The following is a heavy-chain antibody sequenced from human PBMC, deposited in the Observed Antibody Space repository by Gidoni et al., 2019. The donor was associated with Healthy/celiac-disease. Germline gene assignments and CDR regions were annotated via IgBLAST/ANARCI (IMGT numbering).Heavy chain of an antibody. CDR1: GFPFSSYA. D-gene: IGHD1-26*01. J-gene: IGHJ4*02. CDR2: ISGSGGST. V-gene: IGHV3-23*01. Sequence: EVQLLESGGGLVQPGGSLRLSCAASGFPFSSYAMSWVRQAPGKGLEWVSAISGSGGSTYYADSVKGRFTISRDNSKNTLYLQMNSLRAEDTAVYYCAKALGSGSYFSVRAIDYWGQGTLVTVSS. CDR3: AKALGSGSYFSVRAIDY.